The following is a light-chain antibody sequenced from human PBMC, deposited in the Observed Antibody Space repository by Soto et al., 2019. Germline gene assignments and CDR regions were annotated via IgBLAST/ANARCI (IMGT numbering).Light chain of an antibody. CDR3: CSYAGSSTVDVV. CDR2: EVS. CDR1: SSDVGSYNL. V-gene: IGLV2-23*02. Sequence: QSALTQPASVSGSPGQSITISCTGTSSDVGSYNLVSWYQQHPGKAPKLMIYEVSKRPSGVSNRFSGSKSGNTASLTISGLQAEDEADYYCCSYAGSSTVDVVFGGGTQLTVL. J-gene: IGLJ2*01.